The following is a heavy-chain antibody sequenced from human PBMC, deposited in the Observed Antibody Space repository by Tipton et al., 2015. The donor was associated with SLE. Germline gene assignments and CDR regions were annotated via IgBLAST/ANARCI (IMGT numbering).Heavy chain of an antibody. CDR3: ASIASRFFDP. D-gene: IGHD3-3*01. CDR1: GDSISDVNYY. J-gene: IGHJ5*02. V-gene: IGHV4-30-4*08. Sequence: TLSLTCTVSGDSISDVNYYWSWIRQRPGKGLEWIGYIHYSGSTYYNPSLKSRVTISVDTSKNQFSLKLSSVTAADTAVYYCASIASRFFDPWGQGTLVTVSS. CDR2: IHYSGST.